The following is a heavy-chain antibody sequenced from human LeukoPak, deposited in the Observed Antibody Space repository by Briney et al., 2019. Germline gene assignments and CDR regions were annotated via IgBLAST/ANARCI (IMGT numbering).Heavy chain of an antibody. CDR2: TYYRSKLYN. J-gene: IGHJ4*02. V-gene: IGHV6-1*01. D-gene: IGHD1-26*01. CDR3: ARVSGDRGPIVY. Sequence: SQTLSLTCAISGDSVSSNSAAWNWIRQSPPRGLEWLGRTYYRSKLYNDYAVSVKSRITINPETSKNQFSLQMNSVNPEETAVDSCARVSGDRGPIVYWGQGTMVTASS. CDR1: GDSVSSNSAA.